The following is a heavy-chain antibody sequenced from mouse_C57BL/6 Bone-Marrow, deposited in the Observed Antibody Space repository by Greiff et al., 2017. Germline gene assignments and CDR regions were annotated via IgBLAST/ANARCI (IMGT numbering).Heavy chain of an antibody. D-gene: IGHD2-3*01. CDR2: INPSSGYT. V-gene: IGHV1-7*01. Sequence: VQLQQSGAELAKPGASVKLSCKASGYTFTSYWMHWVKQRPGQGLEGIGYINPSSGYTKYNQKFKDKATLTADKSSSTAYMQLSSLTYEDTAVYYCARFYDGYYGFAYWCQGTLVTVSA. J-gene: IGHJ3*01. CDR3: ARFYDGYYGFAY. CDR1: GYTFTSYW.